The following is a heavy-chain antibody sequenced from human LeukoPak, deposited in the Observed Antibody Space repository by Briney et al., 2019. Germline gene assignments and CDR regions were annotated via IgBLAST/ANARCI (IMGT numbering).Heavy chain of an antibody. V-gene: IGHV3-23*01. Sequence: GGSLRLSCATSGFTFSNYAMSWVRQAPGKGLEWVSGISGSGDSTNYAESVKGLFTISRDNSKNTLYLRMNSLRAEDTAVYYCARDGLNTMVRGKIHYNYMDVWGKGTTVSISS. CDR1: GFTFSNYA. CDR3: ARDGLNTMVRGKIHYNYMDV. D-gene: IGHD3-10*01. J-gene: IGHJ6*03. CDR2: ISGSGDST.